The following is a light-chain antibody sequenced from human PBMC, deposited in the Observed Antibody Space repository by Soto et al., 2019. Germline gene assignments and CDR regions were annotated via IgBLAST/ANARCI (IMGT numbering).Light chain of an antibody. Sequence: DIQMTQSPSSVSASVGDRVTISCRASQAISSWLAWYQQKPGEAPKLLIYGESTLQSGVPSRFSGSESGTLFTLTISSLQPEDFATYYCQQASSFPLTFGGGKKVQIK. V-gene: IGKV1-12*01. CDR3: QQASSFPLT. CDR1: QAISSW. CDR2: GES. J-gene: IGKJ4*01.